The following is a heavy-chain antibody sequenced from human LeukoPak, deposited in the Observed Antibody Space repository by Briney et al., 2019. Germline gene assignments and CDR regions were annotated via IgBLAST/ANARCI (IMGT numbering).Heavy chain of an antibody. CDR2: ISPAGGSI. V-gene: IGHV3-23*01. CDR1: GFTFSTYA. D-gene: IGHD2-15*01. J-gene: IGHJ4*02. CDR3: AKRHCSGGSCFSGVDY. Sequence: GGSLRLSCAASGFTFSTYAMSWVRQAPGKGLERVSLISPAGGSIYYADSVKGRFTISRDNSENTLYLQMSSLRTEDTAVYYCAKRHCSGGSCFSGVDYWGQGTLVTVSS.